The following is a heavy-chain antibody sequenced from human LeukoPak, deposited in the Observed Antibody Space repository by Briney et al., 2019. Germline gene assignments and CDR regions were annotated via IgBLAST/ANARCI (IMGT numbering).Heavy chain of an antibody. J-gene: IGHJ4*02. V-gene: IGHV3-15*01. CDR1: AFTFSNAW. CDR2: IKSKADGGTT. Sequence: GGSLRLSCAASAFTFSNAWMSWVRQAPGKGLEWVGRIKSKADGGTTGYAAPVKGRFTISRDDSKNTLYLQMNSLKTEDTAVYYCTTRGPPREDSDYWGQGTLVTVSS. D-gene: IGHD1-26*01. CDR3: TTRGPPREDSDY.